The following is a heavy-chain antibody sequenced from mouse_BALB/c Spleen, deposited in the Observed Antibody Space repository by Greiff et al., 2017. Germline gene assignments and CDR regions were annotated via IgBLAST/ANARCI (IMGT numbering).Heavy chain of an antibody. Sequence: EVKLQESGGGLVKPGGSLKLSCAASGFTFSDYYMYWVRQTPEKRLEWVATISDGGSYTYYPDSVKGRFTISRDNAKNNLYLQMSSLKSEDTAMYYCARDYYRYDEFAYWGQGTLVTVSA. CDR2: ISDGGSYT. J-gene: IGHJ3*01. D-gene: IGHD2-14*01. V-gene: IGHV5-4*02. CDR3: ARDYYRYDEFAY. CDR1: GFTFSDYY.